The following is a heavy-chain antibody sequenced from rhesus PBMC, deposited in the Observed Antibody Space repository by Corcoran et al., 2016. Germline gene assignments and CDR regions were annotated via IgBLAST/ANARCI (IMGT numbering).Heavy chain of an antibody. Sequence: QVTLKESGPALVKPTPTLTLTCTFSGFSISTTGTGVGWIRQPPGKALEWLASIYWNDSKYYRTSLKSRLTISKDTSKNQVVLTMTNMDPVDTATYYGARVKRITGYSYYFDYWGQGVLVTVSS. D-gene: IGHD5-24*01. CDR2: IYWNDSK. J-gene: IGHJ4*01. CDR3: ARVKRITGYSYYFDY. V-gene: IGHV2-95*01. CDR1: GFSISTTGTG.